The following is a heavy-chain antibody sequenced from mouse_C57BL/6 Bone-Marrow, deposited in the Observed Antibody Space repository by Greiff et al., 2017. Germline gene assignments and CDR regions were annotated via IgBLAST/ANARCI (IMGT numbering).Heavy chain of an antibody. CDR3: AREYPGDAMDY. Sequence: QVQLQQSGPELVRPGASVKISCKAPGYTFTSHWMQWVRPRPGQGLEWIGEIFPGSGSTYYNEKFKGKATLTVDTSSSTASMQLSRLTSEDAAVYFCAREYPGDAMDYWGQGTSVTVSS. CDR1: GYTFTSHW. CDR2: IFPGSGST. D-gene: IGHD2-10*02. V-gene: IGHV1-56*01. J-gene: IGHJ4*01.